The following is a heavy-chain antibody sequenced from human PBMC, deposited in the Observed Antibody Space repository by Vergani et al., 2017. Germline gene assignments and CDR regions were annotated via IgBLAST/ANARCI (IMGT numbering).Heavy chain of an antibody. Sequence: QVQLQESGPGLVKPSQTLSLTCTVSGGSISSGGYYWSWIRQHPGKGLEWIGYIYYSGSTYYNPSLKSRVTISVDTSKNQFSLKLSSVTAADTAVYYCPSARSQGGSGSRYYYYYYYMDVWGKGTTVTVSS. J-gene: IGHJ6*03. D-gene: IGHD3-3*01. CDR1: GGSISSGGYY. CDR2: IYYSGST. CDR3: PSARSQGGSGSRYYYYYYYMDV. V-gene: IGHV4-31*03.